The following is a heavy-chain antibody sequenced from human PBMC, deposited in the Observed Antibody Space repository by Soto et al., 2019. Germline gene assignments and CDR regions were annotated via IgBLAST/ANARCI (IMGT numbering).Heavy chain of an antibody. D-gene: IGHD3-3*01. CDR3: ARDDSNTDFWSGYYKLAY. J-gene: IGHJ4*02. CDR1: GFTFTTYT. CDR2: ISGSGGRP. V-gene: IGHV3-23*01. Sequence: GGSLRLSCAASGFTFTTYTISWVRQAPGKGLEWVSVISGSGGRPSYADSVQGRFIISRDNPKSTLYLQMNSLRSEDTAVYYCARDDSNTDFWSGYYKLAYWGQGTLVTVSS.